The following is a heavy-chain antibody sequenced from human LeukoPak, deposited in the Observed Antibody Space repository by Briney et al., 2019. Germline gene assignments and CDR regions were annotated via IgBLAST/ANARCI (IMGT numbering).Heavy chain of an antibody. Sequence: PSETLSLTCTVSRGSITNSGYYWNWIRQPPGEGLEWIGSVSYSGTTFYSPSLKSRVTISLDTAYNHFSLSLRSVTAADTAVYYCARVPPPRDGYTSNSFHYYMDVWGQGTTVTVSS. V-gene: IGHV4-39*02. CDR2: VSYSGTT. J-gene: IGHJ6*03. CDR1: RGSITNSGYY. CDR3: ARVPPPRDGYTSNSFHYYMDV. D-gene: IGHD5-24*01.